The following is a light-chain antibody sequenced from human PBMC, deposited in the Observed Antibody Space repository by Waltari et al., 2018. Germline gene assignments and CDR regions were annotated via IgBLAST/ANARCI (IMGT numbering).Light chain of an antibody. CDR2: GAS. J-gene: IGKJ1*01. CDR1: QSVTTN. V-gene: IGKV3-15*01. CDR3: QQYDAWPPWT. Sequence: EIVMTQSPTTLSVSPGERVTLSCRASQSVTTNLAWYQQKPGQAPRILIYGASTRATGIPARFTGSWSETEFTLTISSLQSEDSAVYFCQQYDAWPPWTFGQGTKVEIK.